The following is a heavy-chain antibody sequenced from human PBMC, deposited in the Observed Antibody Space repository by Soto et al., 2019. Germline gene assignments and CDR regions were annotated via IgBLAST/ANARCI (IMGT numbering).Heavy chain of an antibody. Sequence: GASVKVSCKASGGTFSSYAISWVRQAPGQGLEWMGGIIPIFGTANYAQKFQGRVTITADESTSTAYMELSSLRSEDTAVYYCARPLYDILTGYRYHYFDYWGQGTLVTV. CDR3: ARPLYDILTGYRYHYFDY. V-gene: IGHV1-69*13. CDR2: IIPIFGTA. CDR1: GGTFSSYA. J-gene: IGHJ4*02. D-gene: IGHD3-9*01.